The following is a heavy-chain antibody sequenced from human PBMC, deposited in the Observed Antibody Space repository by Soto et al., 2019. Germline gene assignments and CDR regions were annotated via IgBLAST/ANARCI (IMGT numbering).Heavy chain of an antibody. D-gene: IGHD3-10*01. V-gene: IGHV1-2*04. CDR2: ISPNSGGT. J-gene: IGHJ4*02. CDR1: GYTFTGYY. CDR3: ARGYGSGPGDYYFDY. Sequence: QVQLVQSGAEVKKPGASVKVSCKASGYTFTGYYMHWVRQAPGQGLEWMGWISPNSGGTNYAQKFQGWITMTRDTYIGTAYMELSRLRSDDTAVYYCARGYGSGPGDYYFDYWGQGTLVTVSS.